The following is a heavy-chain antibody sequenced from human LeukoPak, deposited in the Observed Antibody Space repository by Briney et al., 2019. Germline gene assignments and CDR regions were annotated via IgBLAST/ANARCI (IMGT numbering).Heavy chain of an antibody. V-gene: IGHV3-30-3*01. CDR3: ARVSNYYDSSGYYFSY. CDR2: ISYDGSNE. CDR1: GFTFSYYT. Sequence: PGGSLRLSCAASGFTFSYYTMHWVRQAPGKGLEWVAVISYDGSNEYYADSVKGRFTISRDNSKNTLYLQMNSLRVEDTAVYYCARVSNYYDSSGYYFSYWGQGTLVTVSS. D-gene: IGHD3-22*01. J-gene: IGHJ4*02.